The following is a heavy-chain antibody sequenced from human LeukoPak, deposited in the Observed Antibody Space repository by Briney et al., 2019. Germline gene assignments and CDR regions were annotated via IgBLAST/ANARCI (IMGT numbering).Heavy chain of an antibody. V-gene: IGHV3-74*01. Sequence: SGGSLRLSCAASGFTFSSYWMHWVRQAPGKGLVWVSRINSDGSNTSYADSVKGRFTISRDNAKNTLYLQMNSLRAEDTAVYYCARDHRGSGSRYYYYYMDVWGKGTTVTISS. CDR3: ARDHRGSGSRYYYYYMDV. J-gene: IGHJ6*03. D-gene: IGHD3-10*01. CDR1: GFTFSSYW. CDR2: INSDGSNT.